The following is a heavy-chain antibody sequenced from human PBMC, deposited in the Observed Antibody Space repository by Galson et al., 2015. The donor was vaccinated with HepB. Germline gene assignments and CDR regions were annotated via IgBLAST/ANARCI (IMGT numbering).Heavy chain of an antibody. CDR2: ISQSGSS. D-gene: IGHD3-10*01. V-gene: IGHV4-38-2*02. CDR3: ARDHPNWVRFEY. CDR1: GYSISSGYY. Sequence: ETLSLTCTVSGYSISSGYYWGWIRQPPGEGLEWIGTISQSGSSFHNPSLKSRVTISVDKSKNQFSLKVSSVTAADTAVYFCARDHPNWVRFEYWGQGTLVTVSS. J-gene: IGHJ4*02.